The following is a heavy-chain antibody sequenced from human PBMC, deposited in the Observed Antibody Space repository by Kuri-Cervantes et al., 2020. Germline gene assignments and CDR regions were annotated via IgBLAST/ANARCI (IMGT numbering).Heavy chain of an antibody. D-gene: IGHD5-18*01. V-gene: IGHV3-23*01. CDR2: ISGSGGST. CDR1: GFTFSSYA. CDR3: ARDSRLDTAMVTTKSDLFDY. J-gene: IGHJ4*02. Sequence: GESLKISCAASGFTFSSYAMSWVRQAPGKGLEWVSAISGSGGSTYYADSVKGRFTISRDNSKNTLYLQMNSLRAEDTAVYYCARDSRLDTAMVTTKSDLFDYWGQGTQVTDSS.